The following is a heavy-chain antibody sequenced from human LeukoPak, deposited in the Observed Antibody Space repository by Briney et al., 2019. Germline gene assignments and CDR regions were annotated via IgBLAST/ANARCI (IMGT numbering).Heavy chain of an antibody. CDR1: GSTFSTDA. D-gene: IGHD1-26*01. V-gene: IGHV3-30*04. CDR2: ISDDGSKI. CDR3: ARDPYVGVGAFDY. J-gene: IGHJ4*02. Sequence: PGRSLRLSCAASGSTFSTDAMHWVRQAPGKGLEWVAVISDDGSKIYYADSVKGRFTISRDNSKNTLYLQINSLRHDDTAVYYCARDPYVGVGAFDYWGQGTLVTVSS.